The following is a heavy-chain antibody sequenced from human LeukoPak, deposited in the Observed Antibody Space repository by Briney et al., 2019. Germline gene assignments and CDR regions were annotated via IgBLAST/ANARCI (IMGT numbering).Heavy chain of an antibody. D-gene: IGHD5-12*01. CDR3: ARVCGYSGYDELDY. J-gene: IGHJ4*02. CDR2: IYFSGST. CDR1: GGSISSYY. Sequence: SENLSFTCSVSGGSISSYYWSLIRQPPGKGLEWMGYIYFSGSTNYNPSLKSRVTISVDTSKNQFSLKLSSVTAADTAVYYCARVCGYSGYDELDYWGQGTLVTVSS. V-gene: IGHV4-59*01.